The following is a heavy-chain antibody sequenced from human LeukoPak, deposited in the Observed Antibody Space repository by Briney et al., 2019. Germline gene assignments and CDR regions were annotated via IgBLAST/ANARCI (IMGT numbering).Heavy chain of an antibody. V-gene: IGHV1-69*13. D-gene: IGHD3-10*01. CDR1: GYTFTSYD. CDR3: ARETDSGAFDI. CDR2: IIPIFGTA. J-gene: IGHJ3*02. Sequence: ASVKVSCKASGYTFTSYDINWVRQAPGQGLEWMGGIIPIFGTANYAQKFQGRVTITADESTSTAYMELSSLRSEDTAVYYCARETDSGAFDIWGQGTMVAVSS.